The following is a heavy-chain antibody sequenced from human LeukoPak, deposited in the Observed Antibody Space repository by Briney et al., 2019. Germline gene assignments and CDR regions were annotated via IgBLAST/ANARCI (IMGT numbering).Heavy chain of an antibody. CDR2: ISSSGSTI. CDR1: GFSASTNY. V-gene: IGHV3-11*04. CDR3: AREIEEYSYGVDY. Sequence: PGGSLRLSCPASGFSASTNYMSWVRQAPGKGLEWVSYISSSGSTIYYADSVKGRFTISRDNAKNSLYLQINSLRAEDTAVYYCAREIEEYSYGVDYWGQGTLVTVSS. J-gene: IGHJ4*02. D-gene: IGHD5-18*01.